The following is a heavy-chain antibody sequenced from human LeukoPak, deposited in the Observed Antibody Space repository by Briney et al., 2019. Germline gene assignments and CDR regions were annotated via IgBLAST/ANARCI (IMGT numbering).Heavy chain of an antibody. CDR2: IKQDGSER. V-gene: IGHV3-7*04. Sequence: GGSLRLSCAASGFTFSSYWMSWVRQAPGKGLEWVANIKQDGSERYYVDSVEGRFTISRDNDKNSLYLQMNSLRAEDTAVYYCARDGSGTAAAGSVRSDYWGQGTLVTVSS. J-gene: IGHJ4*02. D-gene: IGHD6-13*01. CDR1: GFTFSSYW. CDR3: ARDGSGTAAAGSVRSDY.